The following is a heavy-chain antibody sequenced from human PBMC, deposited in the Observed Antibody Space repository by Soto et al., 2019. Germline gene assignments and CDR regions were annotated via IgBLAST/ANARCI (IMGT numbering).Heavy chain of an antibody. Sequence: SEPLSLTCGVSGGSISTSNWSTWPRQPPGSGLEWIGEIYHSGNTNYNPSLKSRVTILVDKSKNQFSLKLNSVTAADTAVHYCARERYYDTSGHCDYWGQGTLVTVSS. CDR1: GGSISTSNW. V-gene: IGHV4-4*02. CDR3: ARERYYDTSGHCDY. J-gene: IGHJ4*02. D-gene: IGHD3-22*01. CDR2: IYHSGNT.